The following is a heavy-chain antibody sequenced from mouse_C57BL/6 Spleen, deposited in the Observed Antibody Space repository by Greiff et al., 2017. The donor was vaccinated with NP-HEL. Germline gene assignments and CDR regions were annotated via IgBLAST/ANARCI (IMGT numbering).Heavy chain of an antibody. CDR1: GFNITDYY. J-gene: IGHJ3*01. D-gene: IGHD1-1*01. Sequence: VQLKQSGAELVKPGASVKLSCTASGFNITDYYMHWVKQRTEQGLEWIGRIDPEDGETKYAPKFQGKATITADTSSNTAYLQLSSLTSEDTAVYYCAYGSSDAWFAYWGQGTLVTVSA. V-gene: IGHV14-2*01. CDR3: AYGSSDAWFAY. CDR2: IDPEDGET.